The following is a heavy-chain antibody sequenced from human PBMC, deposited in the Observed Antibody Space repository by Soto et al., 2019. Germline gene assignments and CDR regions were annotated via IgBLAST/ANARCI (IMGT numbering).Heavy chain of an antibody. V-gene: IGHV3-15*01. CDR3: TTDLYDDSWSGYSYYDY. CDR2: IKSKNDGGTT. Sequence: GWSLRLSCASSVFTFINAWMRWVRQAPGKGLEWICRIKSKNDGGTTDYAAPVKGRFTPSRDDSKNTLYLQMNSLKTEDTAVYSCTTDLYDDSWSGYSYYDYWGQGTLGTVSS. J-gene: IGHJ4*02. D-gene: IGHD3-3*01. CDR1: VFTFINAW.